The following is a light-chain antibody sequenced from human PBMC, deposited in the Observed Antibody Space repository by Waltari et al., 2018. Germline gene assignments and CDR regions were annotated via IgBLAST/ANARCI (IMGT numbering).Light chain of an antibody. Sequence: QSALTQPASVSGSPGQSITISCTGSSSDVGSYNLVSWYQQYPGKAPKLIIYDVSKRPSGVSDRFSGSKSGYTASLTISGLQAEDEADYYCCSYTGSTTFSVFGGGTKLTVL. J-gene: IGLJ2*01. CDR3: CSYTGSTTFSV. CDR2: DVS. V-gene: IGLV2-23*02. CDR1: SSDVGSYNL.